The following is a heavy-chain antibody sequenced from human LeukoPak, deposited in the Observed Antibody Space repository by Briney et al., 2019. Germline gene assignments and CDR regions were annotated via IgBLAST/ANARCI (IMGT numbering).Heavy chain of an antibody. CDR2: ISGSGGST. V-gene: IGHV3-23*01. CDR3: AKDTALYYYDSSGNDY. J-gene: IGHJ4*02. Sequence: GGSLRLSCAAPGFTFSSYAMSWVRQAPGKGLEWVSAISGSGGSTYYADSVKGRFTISRDNSKNTLYLQMNSLRAEDTAVYYCAKDTALYYYDSSGNDYWGQGTLVTVSS. D-gene: IGHD3-22*01. CDR1: GFTFSSYA.